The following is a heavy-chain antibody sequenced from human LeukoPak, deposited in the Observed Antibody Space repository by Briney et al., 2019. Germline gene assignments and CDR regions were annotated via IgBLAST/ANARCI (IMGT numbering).Heavy chain of an antibody. D-gene: IGHD6-13*01. V-gene: IGHV3-30*04. CDR1: GFTFSSYA. CDR3: ARDGIPGADNYEFDY. J-gene: IGHJ4*02. Sequence: GGSLRLSCAASGFTFSSYALHWVRQAPGKGLEWVAVISSSGSYKYYADSVKGRFTVSRDSSKKTLYLQMDSLTPEDTAVYFCARDGIPGADNYEFDYWGQGTLVTVSS. CDR2: ISSSGSYK.